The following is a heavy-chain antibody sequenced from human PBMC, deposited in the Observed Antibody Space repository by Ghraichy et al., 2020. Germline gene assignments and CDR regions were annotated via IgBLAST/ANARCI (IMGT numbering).Heavy chain of an antibody. Sequence: GGSLRLSCAASGFTFSSYAMSWVRQAPGKGLEWVSAISGSGGSTYYADSVKGRFTISRDNSKNTLYLQMNSLRAEDTAVYYCAKSNTIRRAYYDFWSGYPPYFDYWGQGTLVTVSS. J-gene: IGHJ4*02. D-gene: IGHD3-3*01. CDR1: GFTFSSYA. CDR2: ISGSGGST. V-gene: IGHV3-23*01. CDR3: AKSNTIRRAYYDFWSGYPPYFDY.